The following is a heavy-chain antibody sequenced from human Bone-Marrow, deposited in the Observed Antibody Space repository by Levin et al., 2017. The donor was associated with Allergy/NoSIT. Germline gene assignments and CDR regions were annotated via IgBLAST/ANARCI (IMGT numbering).Heavy chain of an antibody. CDR3: TRDVGVSFDV. Sequence: GESLKISCAASGFTFSNYAIHWVRQAPGKGLEWVAATWFDGSNSYYADSVKGRFTISRDNSKNTLYLQMNNLRIEDTSLYYCTRDVGVSFDVWGQGTMVTVSS. V-gene: IGHV3-33*01. CDR1: GFTFSNYA. CDR2: TWFDGSNS. J-gene: IGHJ3*01.